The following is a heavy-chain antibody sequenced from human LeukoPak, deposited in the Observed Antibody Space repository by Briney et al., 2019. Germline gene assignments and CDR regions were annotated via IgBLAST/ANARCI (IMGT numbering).Heavy chain of an antibody. D-gene: IGHD3-3*01. CDR3: TSRLLESFPLNY. CDR2: VNHRGNT. J-gene: IGHJ4*02. V-gene: IGHV4-34*01. Sequence: SETLSLTCAVYGGSLSGDYWSWVRQPPGKGLEWIGEVNHRGNTNYSPSLKSRVTMSVVTSKKQFTLNLRSLTAADTTVYYCTSRLLESFPLNYWAQGTLVTVSS. CDR1: GGSLSGDY.